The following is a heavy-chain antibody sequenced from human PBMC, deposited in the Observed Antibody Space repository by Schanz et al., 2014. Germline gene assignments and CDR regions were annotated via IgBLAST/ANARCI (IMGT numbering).Heavy chain of an antibody. CDR1: GFTFSSYA. V-gene: IGHV3-7*03. CDR2: IKPDGSEK. Sequence: EVQLLESGGGLVQPGGSLRLSCAASGFTFSSYAMSWVRQAPGKGLEWVAKIKPDGSEKLYVDSVRGRFAVSRDNVKNSLYLQMNSLKTEDTAVYYCARSPRMDVWGQGTMVTVSS. J-gene: IGHJ6*02. CDR3: ARSPRMDV.